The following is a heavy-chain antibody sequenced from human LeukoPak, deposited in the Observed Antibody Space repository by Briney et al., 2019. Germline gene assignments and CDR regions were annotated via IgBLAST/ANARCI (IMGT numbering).Heavy chain of an antibody. CDR3: AKDAPVDRGSGYYFDY. CDR2: ISYGGSNK. V-gene: IGHV3-30*18. Sequence: GGSLRLSCAASGFTFNSYGMHWVRQAPGKGLEWVAVISYGGSNKYYADSVKGRFTISRDNSKNTLSLQMNSLRAEDTAVYYCAKDAPVDRGSGYYFDYWGQGTLVTVSS. J-gene: IGHJ4*02. CDR1: GFTFNSYG. D-gene: IGHD6-19*01.